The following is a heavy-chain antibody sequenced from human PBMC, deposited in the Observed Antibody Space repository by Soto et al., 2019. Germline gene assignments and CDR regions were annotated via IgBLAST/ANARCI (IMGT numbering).Heavy chain of an antibody. CDR2: IKSKSDGGTI. Sequence: EVQLVESGGGLVKPGESLRLSCAVSGLTFNNAWMNWVRQAPGKGLEWVGRIKSKSDGGTIDYGTPVKGRFTISRDDSKNTLDLQLNSLKTEDTAVFYSTPAHPRGPDYWGQGTLVTVSS. CDR3: TPAHPRGPDY. D-gene: IGHD3-10*01. J-gene: IGHJ4*02. CDR1: GLTFNNAW. V-gene: IGHV3-15*07.